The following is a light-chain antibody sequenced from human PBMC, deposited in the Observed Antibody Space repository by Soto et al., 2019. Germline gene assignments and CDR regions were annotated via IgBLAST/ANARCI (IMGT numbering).Light chain of an antibody. V-gene: IGKV3-15*01. J-gene: IGKJ5*01. CDR1: QSVSNN. CDR3: QQRQHWPPIT. CDR2: GAS. Sequence: EIVLTQSPGTLSLSPGERATLSCRASQSVSNNFLAWYQHRPGQAPRLLIYGASTRATGIPARFSGSGSGTEFTLTISSLQSEDFAVYYCQQRQHWPPITFGQGTRLEI.